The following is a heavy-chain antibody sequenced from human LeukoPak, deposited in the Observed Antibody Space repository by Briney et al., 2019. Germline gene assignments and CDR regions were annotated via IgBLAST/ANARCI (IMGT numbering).Heavy chain of an antibody. D-gene: IGHD6-19*01. J-gene: IGHJ4*02. CDR1: GYTFTSDG. CDR2: ISAYNGNT. V-gene: IGHV1-18*04. CDR3: ARVLKQWPTE. Sequence: ASVKVSCKASGYTFTSDGISWGRHAPGQGLEWMGWISAYNGNTNYAQKLQGRVTMTTDTSTSTAYMELRSLRSDDTAVYYCARVLKQWPTEWGQGTLVTVSS.